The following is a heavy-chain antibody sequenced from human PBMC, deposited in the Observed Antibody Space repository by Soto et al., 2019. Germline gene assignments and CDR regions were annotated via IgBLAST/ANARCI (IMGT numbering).Heavy chain of an antibody. J-gene: IGHJ5*02. Sequence: QVQLVQSGAVVKKPGASVKVSCKASGYTFSTYGFSWVRQAPGQGLEWMGWIGADNGDTNYAQNFQGRVTMTTDTSTTTSYMELRSLTSDDTAVYFCARDWKGAEGFDPWGQGTLVTVSS. D-gene: IGHD1-1*01. CDR1: GYTFSTYG. CDR3: ARDWKGAEGFDP. V-gene: IGHV1-18*01. CDR2: IGADNGDT.